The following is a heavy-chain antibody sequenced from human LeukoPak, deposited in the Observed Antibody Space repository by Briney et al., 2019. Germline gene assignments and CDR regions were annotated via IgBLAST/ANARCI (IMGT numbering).Heavy chain of an antibody. V-gene: IGHV3-30-3*01. D-gene: IGHD6-13*01. CDR2: ISYDGSNK. CDR1: GFTFSSYA. J-gene: IGHJ4*02. CDR3: ARDSSSNGRFDH. Sequence: EGSLRLSCAASGFTFSSYAMHWVRQAPGKGLEWVAVISYDGSNKYYADSVKGRFTISRDNSKNTLYLQMNSLRAEDTAVYYCARDSSSNGRFDHWGQGTLVTVSS.